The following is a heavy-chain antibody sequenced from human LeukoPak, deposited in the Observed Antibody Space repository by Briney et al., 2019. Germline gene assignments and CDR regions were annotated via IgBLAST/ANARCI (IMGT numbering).Heavy chain of an antibody. J-gene: IGHJ6*02. Sequence: SETLSLTCAVYGGSLSGYYWSWIRQPPGKGLEWIGEINHSGSTNYNPSLKSRVTISVDTSKNQFSLKLSSVTAADTAVYYCARLLQYQLRYYYYYGIDVWGQGTTVTVSS. V-gene: IGHV4-34*01. D-gene: IGHD2-2*01. CDR3: ARLLQYQLRYYYYYGIDV. CDR1: GGSLSGYY. CDR2: INHSGST.